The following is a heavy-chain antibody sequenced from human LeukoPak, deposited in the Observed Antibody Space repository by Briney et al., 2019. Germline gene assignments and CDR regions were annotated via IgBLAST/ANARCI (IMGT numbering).Heavy chain of an antibody. CDR2: IYYSGST. J-gene: IGHJ3*02. CDR3: ASLSGVKGAFDI. Sequence: SETLSLTCNVSGGSISSYYWSWIRQPPGKGLEWIGYIYYSGSTNYNPSLKSRVTISVDTSKNQFSLKLSSVTAVDTAVYYCASLSGVKGAFDIWGQGTMVTVSS. CDR1: GGSISSYY. V-gene: IGHV4-59*01. D-gene: IGHD1-26*01.